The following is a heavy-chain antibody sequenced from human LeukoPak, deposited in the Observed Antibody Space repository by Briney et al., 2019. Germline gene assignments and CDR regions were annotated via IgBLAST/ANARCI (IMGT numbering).Heavy chain of an antibody. J-gene: IGHJ4*02. V-gene: IGHV3-21*01. Sequence: GGSLRLSCAASGFTFSSYSMNWVRQAPGKGLGWVSSISSSSSYIYYADSVKGRFTISRDNAKHSLYLQMNSLRAEYTAVYYCARDRPYSGYGSYWGQGTLVTVSS. D-gene: IGHD5-12*01. CDR1: GFTFSSYS. CDR2: ISSSSSYI. CDR3: ARDRPYSGYGSY.